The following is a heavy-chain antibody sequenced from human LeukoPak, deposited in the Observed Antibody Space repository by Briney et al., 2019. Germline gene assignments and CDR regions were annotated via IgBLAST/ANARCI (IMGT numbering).Heavy chain of an antibody. CDR2: ISGSGDNT. D-gene: IGHD2-21*01. CDR1: GFTFSSYA. Sequence: GGSLRLSCAASGFTFSSYAMSWVRQAPGKGLEWVAAISGSGDNTYYADSVKGRFTVSRDNSKNTLYVQMKSLRAEDTAVYYCAKDFVVVPSNVNCFDYWGQGTLVTVSS. CDR3: AKDFVVVPSNVNCFDY. V-gene: IGHV3-23*01. J-gene: IGHJ4*02.